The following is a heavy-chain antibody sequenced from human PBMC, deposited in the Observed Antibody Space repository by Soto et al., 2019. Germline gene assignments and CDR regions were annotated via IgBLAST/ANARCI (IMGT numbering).Heavy chain of an antibody. J-gene: IGHJ6*02. CDR3: ARGSYYYYGMDV. CDR1: DGSISSGGYY. CDR2: IYYSGST. V-gene: IGHV4-31*03. Sequence: QVQLQESGPGLVKPSQTLSLTCTVSDGSISSGGYYWSWIRQHPGKGLEWIGYIYYSGSTYYNPSLKSRVTISVDTSKNQFSLKLSSVTAADTAVYYCARGSYYYYGMDVWGQGTTVTVSS.